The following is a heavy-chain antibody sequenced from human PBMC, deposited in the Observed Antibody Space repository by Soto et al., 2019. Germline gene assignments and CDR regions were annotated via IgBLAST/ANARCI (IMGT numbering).Heavy chain of an antibody. V-gene: IGHV4-59*12. CDR1: GGSIRSFY. D-gene: IGHD3-10*01. CDR3: AGLFGEFLYYGMDV. J-gene: IGHJ6*02. CDR2: VSYTGST. Sequence: KPSETLSLTCSVFGGSIRSFYWSWIRQPPGKGLEWIGYVSYTGSTDYNPSLKSRVTISVDTSKNQFSLKLSSVTAADTAVYYCAGLFGEFLYYGMDVWGQGTTVTVSS.